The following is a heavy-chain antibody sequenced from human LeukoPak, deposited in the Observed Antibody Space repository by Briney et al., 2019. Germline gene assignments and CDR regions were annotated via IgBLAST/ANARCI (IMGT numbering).Heavy chain of an antibody. CDR1: GVSISNSDFY. V-gene: IGHV4-39*01. CDR2: MYYSGTT. Sequence: PSETLSLTCSVSGVSISNSDFYWGWIRQPPGKGLEWIGTMYYSGTTYYNPSLRSRVTISADTSKNQFSLKLSSVTAADTAVYFCGGHFGYPNAFDIWGQGTMVTVSS. D-gene: IGHD3-22*01. J-gene: IGHJ3*02. CDR3: GGHFGYPNAFDI.